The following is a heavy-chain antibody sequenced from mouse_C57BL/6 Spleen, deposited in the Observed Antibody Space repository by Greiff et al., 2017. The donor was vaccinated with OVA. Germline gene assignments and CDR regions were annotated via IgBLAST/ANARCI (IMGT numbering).Heavy chain of an antibody. V-gene: IGHV1-82*01. CDR3: ASPSTARAPFDY. D-gene: IGHD1-2*01. Sequence: QVQLQQSGPELVKPGASVKISCKASGYAFSSSWMNWVKQRPGKGLEWIGRIYPGDGDTNYNGKFKGKATLTAAKSSSTAYMQLSSLTSEDSAVYFCASPSTARAPFDYWGQGTTLTGSS. CDR2: IYPGDGDT. CDR1: GYAFSSSW. J-gene: IGHJ2*01.